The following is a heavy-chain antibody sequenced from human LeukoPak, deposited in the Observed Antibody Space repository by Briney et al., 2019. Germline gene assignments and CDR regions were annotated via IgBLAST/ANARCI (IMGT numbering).Heavy chain of an antibody. D-gene: IGHD3-3*01. Sequence: GSSVKVSCKASGGTFSSYAISWVRQAPGQGLEWMGGIIPIFGTANYAQKFQGRVTITADESTSTAYMELSSLRSEDTAVYYCARGDTIFGAYYYYMDVWGKGTTVTVPS. J-gene: IGHJ6*03. V-gene: IGHV1-69*01. CDR1: GGTFSSYA. CDR3: ARGDTIFGAYYYYMDV. CDR2: IIPIFGTA.